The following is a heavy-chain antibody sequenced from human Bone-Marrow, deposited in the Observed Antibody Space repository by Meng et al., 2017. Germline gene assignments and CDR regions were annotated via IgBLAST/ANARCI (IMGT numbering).Heavy chain of an antibody. CDR1: GYTFTSYY. J-gene: IGHJ4*02. CDR3: ARVSDYYDSSGYYSTFDY. D-gene: IGHD3-22*01. V-gene: IGHV1-46*01. Sequence: ASVKVSCKASGYTFTSYYMHWVRQAPGQGLEWMGIINPSGGSTSYEQKFQGRVTMTRDTSTSTVYMELSSLRSEDTAVYYCARVSDYYDSSGYYSTFDYWGQGTLVTVSS. CDR2: INPSGGST.